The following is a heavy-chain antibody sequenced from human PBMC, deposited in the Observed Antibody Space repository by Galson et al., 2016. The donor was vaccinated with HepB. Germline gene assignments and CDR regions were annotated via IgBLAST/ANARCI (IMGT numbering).Heavy chain of an antibody. Sequence: SLRLSCVASGFTFRTYWMHWVRQAPKKGLEWVSRINPDGSSKMYADSVGGRFTISRDDARSTLYLQMNNLRAEDTAVYFCARVAFDWHHLDDWGQGALVTVSS. CDR2: INPDGSSK. CDR1: GFTFRTYW. CDR3: ARVAFDWHHLDD. V-gene: IGHV3-74*03. J-gene: IGHJ4*02. D-gene: IGHD3-9*01.